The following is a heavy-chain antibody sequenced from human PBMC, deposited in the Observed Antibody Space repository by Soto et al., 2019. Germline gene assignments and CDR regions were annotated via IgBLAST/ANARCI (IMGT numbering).Heavy chain of an antibody. J-gene: IGHJ6*02. CDR2: ISGYNGHT. D-gene: IGHD3-16*01. Sequence: QVQLVQSGAEVRKPGASVKVSCKASGYTFTTYGISWVRQAPGQGLEWMGWISGYNGHTKYAQKFQGRVTMTTDTPTSTVYMDLRSLRSDDTAVYYCTREGDMPYYYYGLDVWGQGTTVTVSS. V-gene: IGHV1-18*01. CDR3: TREGDMPYYYYGLDV. CDR1: GYTFTTYG.